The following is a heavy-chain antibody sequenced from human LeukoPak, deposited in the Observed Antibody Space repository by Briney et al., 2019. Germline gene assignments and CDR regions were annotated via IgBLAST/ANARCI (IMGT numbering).Heavy chain of an antibody. CDR3: ARSPLAFYDSSGYPRVWFDP. V-gene: IGHV4-30-2*01. CDR2: IYHIGYVSQSGNI. D-gene: IGHD3-22*01. CDR1: GDSISSGGYS. J-gene: IGHJ5*02. Sequence: SQTLSLTCTVSGDSISSGGYSWSWIRQPPGKGLEWIGYIYHIGYVSQSGNIYQNPSLKSRVTISLDTSRNQFSLKLSSVTAADTAVYYCARSPLAFYDSSGYPRVWFDPWGQGTLVTVSS.